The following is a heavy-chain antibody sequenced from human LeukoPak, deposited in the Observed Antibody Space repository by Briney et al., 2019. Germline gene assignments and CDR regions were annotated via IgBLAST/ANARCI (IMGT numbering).Heavy chain of an antibody. D-gene: IGHD2-2*01. CDR1: GFTFSSYW. CDR2: IKQDGSEK. J-gene: IGHJ5*02. CDR3: ARVLEGYCSSTSCQGWFDP. Sequence: GGSLRLSCAASGFTFSSYWMSWVRQAPGKGLEWVANIKQDGSEKYYVDSMKGRFTISRDNAKNSLYLQMNSLRAEDTAVYYCARVLEGYCSSTSCQGWFDPWGQGTLVTVSS. V-gene: IGHV3-7*01.